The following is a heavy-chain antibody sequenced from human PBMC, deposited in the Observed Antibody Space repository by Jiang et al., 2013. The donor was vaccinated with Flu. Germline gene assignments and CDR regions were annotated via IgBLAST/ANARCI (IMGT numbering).Heavy chain of an antibody. Sequence: WVRQAPGKGLEWVSGISWNSGSIGYADSVKGRFTISRDNAKNSLYLQMNSLRAEDTALYYCAKEGGVTTGTTFGGNYYYYYGMDVWGQGTTVTVSS. V-gene: IGHV3-9*01. CDR2: ISWNSGSI. J-gene: IGHJ6*02. CDR3: AKEGGVTTGTTFGGNYYYYYGMDV. D-gene: IGHD1-1*01.